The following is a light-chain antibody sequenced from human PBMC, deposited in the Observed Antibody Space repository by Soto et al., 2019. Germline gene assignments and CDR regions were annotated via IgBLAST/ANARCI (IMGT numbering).Light chain of an antibody. CDR2: GAS. J-gene: IGKJ4*01. CDR3: QQRSNWPPALT. CDR1: QSVSSY. V-gene: IGKV3-11*01. Sequence: EIVLTQSPATLSLSPWERATLSCRASQSVSSYLAWYQQKPGQAPRLLIYGASSRATGIPARFSGSGSGTEFTLTISSLQSEDFAVYYCQQRSNWPPALTFGGGTKVDIK.